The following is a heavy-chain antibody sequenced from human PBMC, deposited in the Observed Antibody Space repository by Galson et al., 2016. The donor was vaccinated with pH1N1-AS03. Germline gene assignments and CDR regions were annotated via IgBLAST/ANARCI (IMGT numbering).Heavy chain of an antibody. D-gene: IGHD2-15*01. CDR2: IKEDGSEK. V-gene: IGHV3-7*03. CDR3: GRVGRGGSPVDY. J-gene: IGHJ4*02. Sequence: LRLSCAASGFSIRYHWMGWFRQAPSKGLEWVTEIKEDGSEKHDVDSVKGRFIISRDNAKNSLYLQMNSLRADDTAVYYCGRVGRGGSPVDYWGQGTLVTVSS. CDR1: GFSIRYHW.